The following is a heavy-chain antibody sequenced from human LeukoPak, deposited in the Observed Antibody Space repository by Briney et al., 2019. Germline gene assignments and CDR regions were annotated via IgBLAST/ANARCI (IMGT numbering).Heavy chain of an antibody. CDR3: ARDDTRYSSGLSY. CDR2: IQHSGGT. V-gene: IGHV4-30-2*01. Sequence: PSETLSLTCTVSGVSISSGGYYWSWIRQPPGKGLEWIGHIQHSGGTYYSPSLRSRVTMSLDRSKNQFSLNLSSATAADTAVYYCARDDTRYSSGLSYWGQGTLVTVSS. D-gene: IGHD6-19*01. CDR1: GVSISSGGYY. J-gene: IGHJ4*02.